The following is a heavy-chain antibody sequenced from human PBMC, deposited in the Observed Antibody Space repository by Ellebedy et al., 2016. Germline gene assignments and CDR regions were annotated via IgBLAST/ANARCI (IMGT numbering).Heavy chain of an antibody. Sequence: SETLSLTXSVSGGSFSGYYWTWIRQPAGKGLEWIGRISTTGSTNYNPSLRSRVTMSVDTSKNHFSLKLSSVTAADTAVYYCARGGCSSTSCYLLGWGQGTLVTVSS. CDR1: GGSFSGYY. CDR2: ISTTGST. D-gene: IGHD2-2*01. CDR3: ARGGCSSTSCYLLG. J-gene: IGHJ4*02. V-gene: IGHV4-4*07.